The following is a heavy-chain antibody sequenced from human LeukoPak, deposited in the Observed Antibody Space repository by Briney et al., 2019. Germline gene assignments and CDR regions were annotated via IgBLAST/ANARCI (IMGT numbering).Heavy chain of an antibody. CDR3: AREVRVPAAMRGYYYYYGMDV. Sequence: PSETLSLTCAVYGGSFSGYYWSWVRQPPGKGLEWIAYIYYSGSTYYNPSLKSRVTISVDTSKNQFSLKLSSVTAADTAVYYCAREVRVPAAMRGYYYYYGMDVWGQGTTVTVSS. CDR1: GGSFSGYY. CDR2: IYYSGST. D-gene: IGHD2-2*01. V-gene: IGHV4-30-4*01. J-gene: IGHJ6*02.